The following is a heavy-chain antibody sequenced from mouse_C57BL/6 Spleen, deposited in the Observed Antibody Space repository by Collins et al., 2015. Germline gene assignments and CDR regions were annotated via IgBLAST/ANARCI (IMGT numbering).Heavy chain of an antibody. J-gene: IGHJ1*03. CDR3: ARRGGHYYGSIWYFDV. V-gene: IGHV1-55*01. CDR1: GYTFTSYW. Sequence: QVQLQQPGAELVKPGASVKMSCKASGYTFTSYWITWVKQRPGQGLEWIGDIYPGSGSTNYNEKFKSKATLTVDTSSSTAYMQLSSLTSEDSAVYYCARRGGHYYGSIWYFDVWGTGTTVTVSS. D-gene: IGHD1-1*01. CDR2: IYPGSGST.